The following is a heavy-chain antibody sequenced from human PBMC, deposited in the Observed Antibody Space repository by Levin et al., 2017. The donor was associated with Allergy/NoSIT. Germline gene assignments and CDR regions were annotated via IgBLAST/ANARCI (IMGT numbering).Heavy chain of an antibody. V-gene: IGHV3-30-3*01. CDR3: ARDHIVVVTALDY. CDR1: GFTFSSYA. CDR2: ISYDGSNK. D-gene: IGHD2-21*02. J-gene: IGHJ4*02. Sequence: SCAASGFTFSSYAMHWVRQAPGKGLEWVAVISYDGSNKYYADSVKGRFTISRDNSKNTLYLQMNSLRAEDTAVYYCARDHIVVVTALDYWGQGTLVTVSS.